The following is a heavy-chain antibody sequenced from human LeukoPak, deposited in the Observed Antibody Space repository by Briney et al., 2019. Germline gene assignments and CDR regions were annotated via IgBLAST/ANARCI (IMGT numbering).Heavy chain of an antibody. V-gene: IGHV3-23*01. CDR1: GFTFSSYA. D-gene: IGHD6-13*01. CDR2: IIGSGGST. J-gene: IGHJ6*03. CDR3: ARRTMSIAAAGTGYYYYMDV. Sequence: GGSLRLSCAASGFTFSSYAMSWVRQAPGKGLEWVSAIIGSGGSTYYADSVKGRFTISRDNAKNSLYLQMNSLRDEDTAVYYCARRTMSIAAAGTGYYYYMDVWGKGTTVTVSS.